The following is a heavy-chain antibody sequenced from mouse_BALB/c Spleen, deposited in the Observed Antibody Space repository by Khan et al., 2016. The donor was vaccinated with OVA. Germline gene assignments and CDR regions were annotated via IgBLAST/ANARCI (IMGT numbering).Heavy chain of an antibody. CDR2: ISSGGSFT. CDR3: ARTPGYYGSGYFDY. D-gene: IGHD1-1*01. Sequence: EVELVESGGGFVKPGGSLKLSCAASGFTFSNYGLSWVRQTPEKSLEWVATISSGGSFTYYPASVKGRFNISRDNAEYTLYLHMSSLRSEDTAMYYCARTPGYYGSGYFDYWGQGTTLTVSS. J-gene: IGHJ2*01. CDR1: GFTFSNYG. V-gene: IGHV5-9-3*01.